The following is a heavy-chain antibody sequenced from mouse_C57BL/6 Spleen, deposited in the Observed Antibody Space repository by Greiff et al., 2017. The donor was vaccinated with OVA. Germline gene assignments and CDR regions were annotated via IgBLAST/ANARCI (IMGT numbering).Heavy chain of an antibody. CDR3: ARRGLRDYAMDY. CDR2: INPSTGGT. J-gene: IGHJ4*01. D-gene: IGHD1-1*01. CDR1: GYSFTGYY. Sequence: VQLKESGPELVKPGASVKISCKASGYSFTGYYMNWVKQSPEKSLEWIGEINPSTGGTTYNQKFKAKATLTVDKSSSTAYMQLKSLTSEDSAVYYCARRGLRDYAMDYWGQGTSVTVSS. V-gene: IGHV1-42*01.